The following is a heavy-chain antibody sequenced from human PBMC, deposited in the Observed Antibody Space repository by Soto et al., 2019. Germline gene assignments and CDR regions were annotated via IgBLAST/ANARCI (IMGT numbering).Heavy chain of an antibody. CDR3: ARVGYDFWSGYPRDYYYYMDV. J-gene: IGHJ6*03. D-gene: IGHD3-3*01. CDR1: GFTFDDYG. Sequence: EVQLVESGGGVVRPGGSLRLSCAASGFTFDDYGMSWVRQAPGKGLEWVSGINWNGGSTGYADSVKGRFTIYRDNAKNSLYLQMNSLRAEDTALYHCARVGYDFWSGYPRDYYYYMDVWGKGTTVTVSS. V-gene: IGHV3-20*01. CDR2: INWNGGST.